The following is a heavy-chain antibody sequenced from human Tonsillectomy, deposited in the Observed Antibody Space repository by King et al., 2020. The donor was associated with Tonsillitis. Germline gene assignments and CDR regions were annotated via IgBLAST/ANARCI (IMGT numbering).Heavy chain of an antibody. CDR1: GFTFSSYW. D-gene: IGHD6-13*01. J-gene: IGHJ3*02. Sequence: VQLVESGGGLVQPGGSLRLSCAASGFTFSSYWMHWVRQAPGKGLVWVSRFNSDGSSTSYADSVKGRFTISRDNAKNTLYLQMNSLGAEDTAVYYCARDRSSWYYAFDIWGQGKMVTVSS. CDR2: FNSDGSST. CDR3: ARDRSSWYYAFDI. V-gene: IGHV3-74*01.